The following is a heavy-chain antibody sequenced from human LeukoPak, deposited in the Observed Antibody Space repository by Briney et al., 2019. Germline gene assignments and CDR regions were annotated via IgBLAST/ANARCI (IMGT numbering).Heavy chain of an antibody. V-gene: IGHV1-69*04. CDR3: ARALTHYYDSSGYFH. D-gene: IGHD3-22*01. Sequence: SVKVSCKASGGTFSSYAISWVRPAPGQGLEWMGRIIPILGIANYAQKFQGRVTITADKSTSTAYMELSSLRSEDTAVYYCARALTHYYDSSGYFHWGQGTLVTVSS. CDR2: IIPILGIA. CDR1: GGTFSSYA. J-gene: IGHJ4*02.